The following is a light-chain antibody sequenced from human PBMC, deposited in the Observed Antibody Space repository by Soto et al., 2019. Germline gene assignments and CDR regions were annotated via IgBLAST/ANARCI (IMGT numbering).Light chain of an antibody. J-gene: IGKJ1*01. CDR2: DAS. V-gene: IGKV1-5*01. CDR3: QQYNSYSRT. Sequence: DIQMTQSPSTLSASVGDRVTITCRASQSISSWLAWYQQKPGKAPKLLIYDASSLESGAPSRFSGGGSGTEFTLTISSLQPDDFATYYCQQYNSYSRTFGQGTKVEIK. CDR1: QSISSW.